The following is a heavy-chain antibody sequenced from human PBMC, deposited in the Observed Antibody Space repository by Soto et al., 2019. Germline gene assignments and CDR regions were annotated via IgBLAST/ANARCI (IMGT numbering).Heavy chain of an antibody. CDR1: GYIFNTYW. CDR3: ERLLGYSYGYQEFFDF. Sequence: PGESLKISCTGSGYIFNTYWIGWVRQMAGKGLEWVGIIYPGGFDTRYSPSFQGHVTMSVDKSINTAYLQWNTPENSDTAMYYCERLLGYSYGYQEFFDFWGQGTPVTVSS. CDR2: IYPGGFDT. V-gene: IGHV5-51*01. J-gene: IGHJ4*02. D-gene: IGHD5-18*01.